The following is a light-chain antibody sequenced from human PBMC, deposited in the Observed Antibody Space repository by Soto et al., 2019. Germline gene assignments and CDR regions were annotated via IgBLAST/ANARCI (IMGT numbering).Light chain of an antibody. CDR2: GVT. V-gene: IGLV2-14*01. CDR1: GGDIGAYNY. J-gene: IGLJ1*01. Sequence: QSVLTQPASVSGVPGQSITLSCTGSGGDIGAYNYVSWYQQHPGKAPKLIIYGVTHRPSGVSSRFSASKSAYTASLTISALQAEDEADYYCSSFTTTYFYVFGPGTKVTVL. CDR3: SSFTTTYFYV.